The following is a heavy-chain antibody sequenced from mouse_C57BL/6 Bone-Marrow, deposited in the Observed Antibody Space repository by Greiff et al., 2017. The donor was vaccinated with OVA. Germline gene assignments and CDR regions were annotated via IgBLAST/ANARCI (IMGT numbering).Heavy chain of an antibody. Sequence: VKLVESGPGLVAPSQSLSITCTVSGFSLTSYGIDWVRQSPGKGLEWLGVIWDVGSTNDNSALNSRLSISNDNYKSHDFLKMNSRQTDDTAMYYCASGGYGTWFAYWGQGTLVSVSA. J-gene: IGHJ3*01. CDR2: IWDVGST. CDR3: ASGGYGTWFAY. CDR1: GFSLTSYG. D-gene: IGHD1-1*01. V-gene: IGHV2-6*01.